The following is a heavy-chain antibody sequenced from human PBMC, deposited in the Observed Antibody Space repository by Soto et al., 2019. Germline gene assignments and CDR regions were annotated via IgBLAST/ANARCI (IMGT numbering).Heavy chain of an antibody. J-gene: IGHJ3*02. D-gene: IGHD3-10*01. V-gene: IGHV4-59*08. CDR1: GGSISSYY. CDR3: ARRYGSFFDI. CDR2: IYYSGST. Sequence: QVQLQESGPGLVKPSETLSLTCTVSGGSISSYYWSWIRQPPGKGLEWIGYIYYSGSTNYNPSLKGRATISVDTSKNQFSLKLSSVTAADTAVYYCARRYGSFFDIWGQGTMVTVSS.